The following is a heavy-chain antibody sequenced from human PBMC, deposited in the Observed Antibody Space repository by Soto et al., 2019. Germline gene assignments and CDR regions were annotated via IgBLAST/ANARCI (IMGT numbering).Heavy chain of an antibody. CDR1: GGSISGYY. CDR3: ARGVDIVVELAATVREFNFYGIDV. D-gene: IGHD2-2*03. V-gene: IGHV4-34*01. CDR2: SSHSGST. J-gene: IGHJ6*02. Sequence: SDTLSLTCAVYGGSISGYYWSWIRQPPGKGLEWIGESSHSGSTIYNPSLKSRVTLSVDTAKSGFSLKLSSVTAADTAVYYCARGVDIVVELAATVREFNFYGIDVWGEWTTGT.